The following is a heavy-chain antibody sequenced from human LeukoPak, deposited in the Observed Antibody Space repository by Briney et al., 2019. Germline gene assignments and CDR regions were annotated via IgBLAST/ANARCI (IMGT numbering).Heavy chain of an antibody. J-gene: IGHJ4*02. CDR3: AKCAGSYYYDSSGYYGDY. V-gene: IGHV3-30*02. D-gene: IGHD3-22*01. Sequence: GGSLRLSCAASGFTFSSYGMHWVRQAPGKGLEWVAFIRYDGSNKYYADSVKGRFTISRDNSKNTLYLQMNSLRAEDTAVYYCAKCAGSYYYDSSGYYGDYWGQGTLVTVSS. CDR1: GFTFSSYG. CDR2: IRYDGSNK.